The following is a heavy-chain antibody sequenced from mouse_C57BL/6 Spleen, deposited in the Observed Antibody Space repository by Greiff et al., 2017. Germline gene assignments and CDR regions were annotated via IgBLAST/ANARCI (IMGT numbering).Heavy chain of an antibody. D-gene: IGHD2-1*01. CDR1: GFTIKNTY. CDR2: IDPANGNT. J-gene: IGHJ4*01. Sequence: VQLQQSVAELVRPGASVKLSCTASGFTIKNTYMHWVKQRPEQGLEWIGRIDPANGNTKYAPKFKGKATITADTSSNTAYLQLISLTSEDTAIYYCAYYGNFYAMDYWGQGTSVTVSS. CDR3: AYYGNFYAMDY. V-gene: IGHV14-3*01.